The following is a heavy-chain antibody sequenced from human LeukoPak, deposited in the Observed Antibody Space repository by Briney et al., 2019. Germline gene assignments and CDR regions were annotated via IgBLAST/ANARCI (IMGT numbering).Heavy chain of an antibody. Sequence: GGSLRLSCAASGFTFSSYAMSWVRQAPGKGLEWVPAISGSGGSTYYADSVKGRFTISRDNSKNTLYLQMNSLRAEDTAVYYCAKDLEATIFREQQLDPYYFDYWGQGTLVTVSS. CDR3: AKDLEATIFREQQLDPYYFDY. V-gene: IGHV3-23*01. D-gene: IGHD6-13*01. CDR2: ISGSGGST. J-gene: IGHJ4*02. CDR1: GFTFSSYA.